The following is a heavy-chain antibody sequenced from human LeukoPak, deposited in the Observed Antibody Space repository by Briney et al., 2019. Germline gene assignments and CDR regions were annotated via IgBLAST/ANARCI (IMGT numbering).Heavy chain of an antibody. D-gene: IGHD5-24*01. V-gene: IGHV5-51*01. CDR3: ARPAGLERWLQTFDY. J-gene: IGHJ4*02. CDR2: IYPGDSDT. Sequence: LGESLKISCQGSGYSFTNYWIGWVRQLPGKGLEWMGIIYPGDSDTRYSPSFQGQVTISADKSINTAFQQLSSLKASDNAMYFCARPAGLERWLQTFDYWGQGTLVTVSS. CDR1: GYSFTNYW.